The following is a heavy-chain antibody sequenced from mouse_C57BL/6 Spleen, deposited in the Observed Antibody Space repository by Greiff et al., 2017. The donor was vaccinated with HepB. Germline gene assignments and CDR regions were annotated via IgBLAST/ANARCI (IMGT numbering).Heavy chain of an antibody. V-gene: IGHV1-64*01. Sequence: QVQLKQPGAELVKPGASVKLSCKASGYTFTSYWMHWVKQRPGQGLEWIGMIHPNSGSTNYNEKFKSKATLTVDKSSSTAYMQLSSLTSEDSAVYYCARLPLSYYGSSYGYFDVWGTGTTVTVSS. CDR2: IHPNSGST. D-gene: IGHD1-1*01. CDR1: GYTFTSYW. J-gene: IGHJ1*03. CDR3: ARLPLSYYGSSYGYFDV.